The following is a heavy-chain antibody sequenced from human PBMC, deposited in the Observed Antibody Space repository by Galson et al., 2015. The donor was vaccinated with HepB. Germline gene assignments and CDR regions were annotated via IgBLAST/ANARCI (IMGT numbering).Heavy chain of an antibody. CDR2: INPSGGST. D-gene: IGHD6-19*01. J-gene: IGHJ4*02. CDR3: ARDWAPLDAVAPGGFDY. V-gene: IGHV1-46*01. Sequence: SVKVSCKASGYTFTSYYMHWVRQAPGQGLEWMGIINPSGGSTSYAQKFQGRVTMTRDTSTSTVYMELSILRSEDTAVYYCARDWAPLDAVAPGGFDYWGQGTLVTVSS. CDR1: GYTFTSYY.